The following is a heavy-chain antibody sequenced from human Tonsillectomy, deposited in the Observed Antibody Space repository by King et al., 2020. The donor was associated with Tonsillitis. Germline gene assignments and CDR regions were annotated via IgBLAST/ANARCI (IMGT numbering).Heavy chain of an antibody. Sequence: HVQLVESGGEVKKPGASVKVSCEASGYTFTSHGISWVRQAPGQGLEWMGWITTYDGNTNYAQKFRGRVTMTTDSSTNTAYMELRSLTYDDTAVYYCARCGSPLAMDVWAKGTTVTVSS. D-gene: IGHD1-26*01. V-gene: IGHV1-18*01. CDR2: ITTYDGNT. CDR1: GYTFTSHG. CDR3: ARCGSPLAMDV. J-gene: IGHJ6*03.